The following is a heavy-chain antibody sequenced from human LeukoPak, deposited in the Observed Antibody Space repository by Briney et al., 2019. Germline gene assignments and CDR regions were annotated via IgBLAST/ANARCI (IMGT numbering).Heavy chain of an antibody. CDR3: ARVFYYGSGSYKGAFDI. Sequence: SVKVSCKASGGTFSSYAISWVRQAPGQGLEWMGGIIPIFGTANYAQNFQGRVTITADESTSTAYMELSSLRSEDTAVYYCARVFYYGSGSYKGAFDIWGQGTMVTVSS. J-gene: IGHJ3*02. CDR2: IIPIFGTA. CDR1: GGTFSSYA. D-gene: IGHD3-10*01. V-gene: IGHV1-69*13.